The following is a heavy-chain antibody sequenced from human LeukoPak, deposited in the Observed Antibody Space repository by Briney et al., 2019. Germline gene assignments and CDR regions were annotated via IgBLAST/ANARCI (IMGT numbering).Heavy chain of an antibody. Sequence: PGRSLRLSCAASGFTFSSYGMHWVRQAPGKGLEWVAVIWYDGSNKYFADSVKGRFTISRDNSKNTLYLQMNSLRAEDTAVYYCARDLWEREDNWFDPWGQGTLVTVSS. D-gene: IGHD1-26*01. J-gene: IGHJ5*02. CDR1: GFTFSSYG. V-gene: IGHV3-33*01. CDR2: IWYDGSNK. CDR3: ARDLWEREDNWFDP.